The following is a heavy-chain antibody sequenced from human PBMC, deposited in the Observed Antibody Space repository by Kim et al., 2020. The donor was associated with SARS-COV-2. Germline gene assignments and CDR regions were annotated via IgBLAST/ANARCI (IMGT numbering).Heavy chain of an antibody. Sequence: YPQKFQARVTMTEDTSTDTAYMELSSLRSEDTAFYYCATAAVAGTPDWFDPWGQGTLVTVSS. J-gene: IGHJ5*02. V-gene: IGHV1-24*01. D-gene: IGHD6-19*01. CDR3: ATAAVAGTPDWFDP.